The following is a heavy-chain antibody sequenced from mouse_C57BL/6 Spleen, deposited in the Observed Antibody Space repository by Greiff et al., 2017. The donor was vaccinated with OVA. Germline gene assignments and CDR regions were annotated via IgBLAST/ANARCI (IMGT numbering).Heavy chain of an antibody. V-gene: IGHV1-55*01. Sequence: QVQLQQPGAELVKPGASVKMSCKASGYTFTSYWITWVKQRPGQGLEWIGDIYPGSGSTNYNEKFKSKATLTVDTSSSTAYMQLSSLTSEDSAVYYCARGKYYGSSIPLYVDVWGTGTTVTVSS. J-gene: IGHJ1*03. CDR1: GYTFTSYW. CDR2: IYPGSGST. D-gene: IGHD1-1*01. CDR3: ARGKYYGSSIPLYVDV.